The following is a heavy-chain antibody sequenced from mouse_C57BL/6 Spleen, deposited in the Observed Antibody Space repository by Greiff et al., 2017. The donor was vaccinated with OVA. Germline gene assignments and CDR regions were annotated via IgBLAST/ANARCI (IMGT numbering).Heavy chain of an antibody. V-gene: IGHV2-5*01. D-gene: IGHD2-4*01. CDR3: AKKGDDYGYAMDY. CDR1: GFSLTSYG. J-gene: IGHJ4*01. CDR2: IWRGGST. Sequence: VQLQQSGPGLVQPSQSLSITCTVSGFSLTSYGVHWVRQSPGKGLEWLGVIWRGGSTDYNAAFMSRLSITKENSKSQVFFKMNSLQADDTAIYDCAKKGDDYGYAMDYWGQGTSVTVSS.